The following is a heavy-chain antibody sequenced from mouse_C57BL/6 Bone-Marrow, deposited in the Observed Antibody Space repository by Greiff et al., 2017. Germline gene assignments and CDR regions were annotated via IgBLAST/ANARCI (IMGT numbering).Heavy chain of an antibody. V-gene: IGHV1-81*01. Sequence: QVQLQQSGAELARPGASVTLSCKASGYTFTSYGISWVKQRTGQGLEWIGEIYPRSGNTSYNEKFKGKATLTADKSSSTAYMELRSLTSEDSAVYFCAREGVWLGWYFDVWGTGTTVTVSS. CDR3: AREGVWLGWYFDV. CDR1: GYTFTSYG. J-gene: IGHJ1*03. D-gene: IGHD2-2*01. CDR2: IYPRSGNT.